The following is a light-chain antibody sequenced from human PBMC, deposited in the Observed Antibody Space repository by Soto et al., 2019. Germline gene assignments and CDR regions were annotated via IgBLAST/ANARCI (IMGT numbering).Light chain of an antibody. Sequence: DIQMTQSPSSLSASVGDRVTITCRASQGISNSVAWYQQKPGPVPNLLIYAATTLQSGVPSRFSVRTSGTDFTLTISSLQPEDVATYYCQQYYSAPLTFGGGTKGEI. CDR1: QGISNS. CDR2: AAT. J-gene: IGKJ4*01. V-gene: IGKV1-27*01. CDR3: QQYYSAPLT.